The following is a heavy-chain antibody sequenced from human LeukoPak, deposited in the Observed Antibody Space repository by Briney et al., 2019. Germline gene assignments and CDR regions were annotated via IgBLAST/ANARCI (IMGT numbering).Heavy chain of an antibody. D-gene: IGHD6-13*01. V-gene: IGHV4-34*01. J-gene: IGHJ6*03. Sequence: PSETLSLTCAVYGGSFSGYYWSWIRQPPGKGLEWIGEINHSGSTNYNPSLNIRVTISVDTSKNQFSLKLSSVSAADTAVYYCARGGGSSWYGRYYMDVWGKGTTVTVSS. CDR1: GGSFSGYY. CDR2: INHSGST. CDR3: ARGGGSSWYGRYYMDV.